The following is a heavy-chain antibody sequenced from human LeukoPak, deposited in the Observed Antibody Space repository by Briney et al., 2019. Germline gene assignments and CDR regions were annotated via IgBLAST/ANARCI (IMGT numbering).Heavy chain of an antibody. V-gene: IGHV3-23*01. J-gene: IGHJ6*03. D-gene: IGHD2-2*01. CDR1: GFTLSNYV. CDR2: IIAASDNI. Sequence: ASLRLSCAAAGFTLSNYVMAWVRQAAGKLLERVSEIIAASDNIFYGASVKGRFTISRDNSKSTVYLQMSSLRADDTAIYYCAKDAMSSLFNYYMDVWGKGTTVIVSS. CDR3: AKDAMSSLFNYYMDV.